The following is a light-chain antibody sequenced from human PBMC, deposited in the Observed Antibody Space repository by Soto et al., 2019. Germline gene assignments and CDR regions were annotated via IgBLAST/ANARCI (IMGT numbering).Light chain of an antibody. CDR2: DVN. Sequence: QSALTQPASVSGSPGQSITISCTGTSSDVGGYKSVSWYQQYPGKAPKLMIYDVNKRPSGVPDRFSGSKSGNTASLTISGLQAEDESDYYCCSYAGSYSWVFGGGTKLTVL. CDR3: CSYAGSYSWV. CDR1: SSDVGGYKS. V-gene: IGLV2-11*01. J-gene: IGLJ3*02.